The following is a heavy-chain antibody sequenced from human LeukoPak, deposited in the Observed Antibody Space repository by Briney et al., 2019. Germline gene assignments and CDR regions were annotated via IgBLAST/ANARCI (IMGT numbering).Heavy chain of an antibody. Sequence: GGSLRLSCAASGFTFSSYAMSWVRQAPGKGLEWVSATSGSGGSTYYADSVKGRFTISRDNSKNTLYLQMTSLRAEATAVYYCANDRDSSSWYDYFDYWGQGTLVTVSS. V-gene: IGHV3-23*01. CDR1: GFTFSSYA. CDR2: TSGSGGST. J-gene: IGHJ4*02. CDR3: ANDRDSSSWYDYFDY. D-gene: IGHD6-13*01.